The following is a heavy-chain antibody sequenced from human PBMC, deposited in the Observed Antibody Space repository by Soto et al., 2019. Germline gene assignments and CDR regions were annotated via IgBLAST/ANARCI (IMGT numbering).Heavy chain of an antibody. V-gene: IGHV3-30*18. CDR1: GFTFSSYG. Sequence: QVHLVESGGGVVQPGRSLRLSCAASGFTFSSYGMHWVRQAPGKGLEWVAVISYDGSNKYYADSVKGRFTISRDNSQTARRHQMDSLRAEVPDVDSSANDHPQEADPWRQGALVTVSS. J-gene: IGHJ5*02. CDR2: ISYDGSNK. CDR3: ANDHPQEADP.